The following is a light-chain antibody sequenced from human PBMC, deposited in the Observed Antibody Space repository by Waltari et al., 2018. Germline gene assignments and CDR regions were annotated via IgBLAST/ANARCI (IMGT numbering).Light chain of an antibody. V-gene: IGLV1-51*01. CDR2: DAN. J-gene: IGLJ3*02. Sequence: QSVLTQPPSVSAAPGQKVTISCSGIISNIGNNFVSWYQQLPGTAPKLLIYDANRRPSGMPDRFPGSKAGTAATLGITGLQTGDEADYYCGTWDSSLSAGVFGGGTKLTVL. CDR1: ISNIGNNF. CDR3: GTWDSSLSAGV.